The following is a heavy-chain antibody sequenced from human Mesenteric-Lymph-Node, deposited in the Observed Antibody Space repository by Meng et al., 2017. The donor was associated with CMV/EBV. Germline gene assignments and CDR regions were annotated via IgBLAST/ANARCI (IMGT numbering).Heavy chain of an antibody. CDR2: ISYDGSNK. V-gene: IGHV3-30*04. CDR3: ARDISGSYFDY. Sequence: LKISCAASGFTFSSYAMHWVRQAPGKGLEWVAVISYDGSNKYYADSVKGRFTISRDNSKNTLYLQMYSLRAEDTAVYYCARDISGSYFDYWGQGTLVTVSS. CDR1: GFTFSSYA. D-gene: IGHD3-10*01. J-gene: IGHJ4*02.